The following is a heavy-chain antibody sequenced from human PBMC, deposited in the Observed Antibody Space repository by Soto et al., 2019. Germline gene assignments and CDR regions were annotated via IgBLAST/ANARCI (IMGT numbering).Heavy chain of an antibody. Sequence: ASVKVSCKASGYTFTNYTIHWVRQAPGQRLEWMGWINAGNGDTKYSQKFQGRVAITRDTSASTAYMELSSLRSEDTAVYYCARSIVVVTALDYWGQGTLVTVPQ. CDR3: ARSIVVVTALDY. CDR1: GYTFTNYT. J-gene: IGHJ4*02. CDR2: INAGNGDT. D-gene: IGHD2-21*02. V-gene: IGHV1-3*01.